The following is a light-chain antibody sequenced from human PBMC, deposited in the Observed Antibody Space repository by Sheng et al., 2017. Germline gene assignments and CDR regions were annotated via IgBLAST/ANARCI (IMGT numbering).Light chain of an antibody. CDR3: QTWGTGTWV. CDR1: SGHSSYA. Sequence: QLVLTQSPSASASLGASVKLTCTLSSGHSSYATAWHQQQPEKGPRYLMKVNSDGSHIKGDGIPDRFSGSSSGAERYLTISSLQSEDEADYYCQTWGTGTWVFGGGTKLTVL. CDR2: VNSDGSH. V-gene: IGLV4-69*01. J-gene: IGLJ3*02.